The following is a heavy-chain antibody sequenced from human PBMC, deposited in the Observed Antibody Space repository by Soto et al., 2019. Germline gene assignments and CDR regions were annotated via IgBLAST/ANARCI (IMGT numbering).Heavy chain of an antibody. CDR3: AKLTRSRGICYGPVETWFDP. J-gene: IGHJ5*02. V-gene: IGHV4-59*12. CDR1: GGSISPYY. CDR2: VYYSGST. D-gene: IGHD2-21*01. Sequence: QVQLDESGPGLVKPSETLSLTCTVSGGSISPYYWSWIRQPPGKGLEYIGYVYYSGSTNYNPSLKGRVSISVDTSKNQSYLKVTSVTAADPSIYYCAKLTRSRGICYGPVETWFDPWCQGTLVSVSS.